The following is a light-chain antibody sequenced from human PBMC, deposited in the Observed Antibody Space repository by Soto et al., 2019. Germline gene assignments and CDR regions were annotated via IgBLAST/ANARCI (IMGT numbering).Light chain of an antibody. CDR1: QNIDSW. CDR3: QQYNSDSPWT. CDR2: KAS. V-gene: IGKV1-5*03. J-gene: IGKJ1*01. Sequence: DIQMTQSPSTLSASVGDRVTITCRASQNIDSWLAWYQQKPGKAPKLLIYKASILESGVPSRFSGSGSGTEFTLTISSLQPDDFATYYCQQYNSDSPWTFGQGTKVEIK.